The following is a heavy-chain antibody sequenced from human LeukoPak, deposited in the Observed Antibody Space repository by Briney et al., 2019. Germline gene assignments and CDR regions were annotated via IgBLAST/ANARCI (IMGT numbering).Heavy chain of an antibody. Sequence: GGSLRLSCAASGFTFSSYSMNWVRQAPGKGLEWVSSISSSSSYIYYADSVKGRFTISRDNAKISLYLQMNSLRAEDTAVYYCASSGGTELLWFGELLANWFDPWGQGTLVTVSS. CDR2: ISSSSSYI. CDR3: ASSGGTELLWFGELLANWFDP. D-gene: IGHD3-10*01. J-gene: IGHJ5*02. V-gene: IGHV3-21*01. CDR1: GFTFSSYS.